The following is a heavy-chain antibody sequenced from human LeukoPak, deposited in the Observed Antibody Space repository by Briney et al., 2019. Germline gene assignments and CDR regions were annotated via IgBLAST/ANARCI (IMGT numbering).Heavy chain of an antibody. V-gene: IGHV4-34*01. D-gene: IGHD3-9*01. CDR2: INHSGST. J-gene: IGHJ3*02. CDR3: ARDKLRYHAFDI. CDR1: GGSISNYY. Sequence: SETLSLTCTVSGGSISNYYWSWLRHPPGKGLEWIGEINHSGSTNYNPSLKSRVTISVDTSKNQFSLKLSSVTAADTAVYYCARDKLRYHAFDIRGQGTMVTVSS.